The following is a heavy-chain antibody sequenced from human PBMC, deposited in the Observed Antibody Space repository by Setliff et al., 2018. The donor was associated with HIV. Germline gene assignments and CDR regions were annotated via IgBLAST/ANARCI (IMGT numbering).Heavy chain of an antibody. CDR1: GFTFSNYA. V-gene: IGHV3-23*01. J-gene: IGHJ4*02. Sequence: GGSLRLSCVASGFTFSNYAMSWVRQAPGKGLEWVSVISGSGGSTYYADSVKGRFTISRDNAKNSLYLEMNSLTVEDTALYYCARDWPSSTAAGDCWGQGMLVTVSS. CDR3: ARDWPSSTAAGDC. D-gene: IGHD6-6*01. CDR2: ISGSGGST.